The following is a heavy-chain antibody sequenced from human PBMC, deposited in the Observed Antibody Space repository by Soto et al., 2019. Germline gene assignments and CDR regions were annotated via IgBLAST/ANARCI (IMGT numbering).Heavy chain of an antibody. V-gene: IGHV1-18*01. CDR1: GYTFTSYG. CDR3: ERDLSRMDV. CDR2: IRAKNGNT. Sequence: QVQLVQSGAEVKKPGASVKVSCKASGYTFTSYGINWVRQAPGQGLEWMGWIRAKNGNTNYAQKLQGRVTMTTDTSTSAVYMQLRSLRADDSSVYYCERDLSRMDVWGQGTTVTVSS. J-gene: IGHJ6*02.